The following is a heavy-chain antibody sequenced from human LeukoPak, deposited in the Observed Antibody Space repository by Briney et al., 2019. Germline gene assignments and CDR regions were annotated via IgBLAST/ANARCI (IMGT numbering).Heavy chain of an antibody. CDR3: ARVRIPEVVPAAIPDVSYYYYYMDV. V-gene: IGHV1-69*13. CDR2: FIPSVGGA. D-gene: IGHD2-2*02. Sequence: ASVKVCCKASGAGFSSCTISLVRHPPAQGLELEGVFIPSVGGANYSQKFQGRVTITADEATSTAYIELSSLRSEDTAVYYRARVRIPEVVPAAIPDVSYYYYYMDVWGKGTTVTVSS. CDR1: GAGFSSCT. J-gene: IGHJ6*03.